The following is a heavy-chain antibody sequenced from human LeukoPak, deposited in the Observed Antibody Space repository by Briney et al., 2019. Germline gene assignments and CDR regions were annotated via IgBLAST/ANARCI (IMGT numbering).Heavy chain of an antibody. CDR1: GYSFTSYW. J-gene: IGHJ6*03. CDR3: ARSYSSSWGYYYYYMDV. V-gene: IGHV5-51*01. CDR2: IYPGDSDT. Sequence: GESLKISCKGSGYSFTSYWIGWVRQMPGKGLEWMGIIYPGDSDTRYSPSFQGQVTISADKSISTAYLQWSSLKASDTAMYYCARSYSSSWGYYYYYMDVWGKGTTVTVSS. D-gene: IGHD6-6*01.